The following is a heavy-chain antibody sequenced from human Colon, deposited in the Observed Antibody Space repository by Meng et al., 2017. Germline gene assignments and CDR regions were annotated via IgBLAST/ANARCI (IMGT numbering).Heavy chain of an antibody. CDR2: ICYDGSDT. V-gene: IGHV3-33*01. CDR1: GFAFSSYG. J-gene: IGHJ4*02. D-gene: IGHD2/OR15-2a*01. CDR3: AREIWYFDY. Sequence: GESLKISCVASGFAFSSYGMNWVRQAPAKGLEWVAVICYDGSDTYYADSVKGRFTISRDNSKNTLYLQMNSPRAEDTALYYCAREIWYFDYWGQGTLVTVSS.